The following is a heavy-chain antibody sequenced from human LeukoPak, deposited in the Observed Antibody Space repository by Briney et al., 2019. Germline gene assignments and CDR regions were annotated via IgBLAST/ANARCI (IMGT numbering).Heavy chain of an antibody. V-gene: IGHV1-18*01. CDR2: ISLYNGET. D-gene: IGHD1-26*01. J-gene: IGHJ4*02. Sequence: ASVNVSCKGSGYIFPSFGLAWVRQAPGQGLEWMGWISLYNGETKYAQNFQDRLTLTTDTSTSTAYMELRSLRSDDTAVYYCVRDNLPVGSPENYFDSWGQGTLVTVSS. CDR3: VRDNLPVGSPENYFDS. CDR1: GYIFPSFG.